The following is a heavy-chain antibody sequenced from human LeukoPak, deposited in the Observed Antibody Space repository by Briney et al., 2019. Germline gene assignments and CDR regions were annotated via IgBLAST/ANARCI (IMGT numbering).Heavy chain of an antibody. CDR1: GFTFSSYS. D-gene: IGHD3-3*01. J-gene: IGHJ3*02. CDR3: ARGNKGGYDFWSGYFAFDI. Sequence: PGGSLRLSCAASGFTFSSYSMNWVRQAPGKGLEWVSYISSSSSTIYYADSVKGRFTISRDNAKNSLYLQMNSLRAEDTAVYYCARGNKGGYDFWSGYFAFDIWGQGTMVTVSS. CDR2: ISSSSSTI. V-gene: IGHV3-48*01.